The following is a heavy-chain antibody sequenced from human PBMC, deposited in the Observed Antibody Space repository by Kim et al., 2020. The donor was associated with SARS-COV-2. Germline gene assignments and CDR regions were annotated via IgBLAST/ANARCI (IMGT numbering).Heavy chain of an antibody. D-gene: IGHD6-19*01. J-gene: IGHJ6*01. CDR3: AKVLADGWYSVLYYGMAV. CDR1: GFTFSSYG. CDR2: ISYAGSTN. V-gene: IGHV3-30*18. Sequence: GGSLRLSCAASGFTFSSYGMHWVRQAPGKGLEWVSVISYAGSTNYSAYSVNGRFTICRDNSKNTLHLQMNSLRAEDTAVYYCAKVLADGWYSVLYYGMAV.